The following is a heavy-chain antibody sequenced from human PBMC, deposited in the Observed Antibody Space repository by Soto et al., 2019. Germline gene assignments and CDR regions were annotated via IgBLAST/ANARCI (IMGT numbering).Heavy chain of an antibody. D-gene: IGHD3-9*01. J-gene: IGHJ4*02. CDR3: ARSFNDWTTYFDY. Sequence: GGSLRLSCAASGFSVTDHYMTWVREAPGKGLEWVSVLYTGGSAYYGDSVKGRFTISRDSSTNTLYLQMNSLKVGDTAFYFCARSFNDWTTYFDYWSEGTLVTVSS. CDR1: GFSVTDHY. CDR2: LYTGGSA. V-gene: IGHV3-53*01.